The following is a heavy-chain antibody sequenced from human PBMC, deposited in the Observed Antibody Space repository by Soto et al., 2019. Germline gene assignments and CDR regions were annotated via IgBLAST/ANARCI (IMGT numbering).Heavy chain of an antibody. Sequence: SVKVSCKASGGTFSSYTVSWVRQAPGQGLEWMGRIIPILGIANYAQKFQGRVTITADKSTSTAYMELSSLRSEDTAVYYCYCSGGSCRFDYWGQGTLVTVSS. J-gene: IGHJ4*02. CDR3: YCSGGSCRFDY. CDR1: GGTFSSYT. V-gene: IGHV1-69*02. CDR2: IIPILGIA. D-gene: IGHD2-15*01.